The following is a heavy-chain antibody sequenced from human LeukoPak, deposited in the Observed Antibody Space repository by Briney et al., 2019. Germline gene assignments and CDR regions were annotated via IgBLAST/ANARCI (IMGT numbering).Heavy chain of an antibody. J-gene: IGHJ5*02. CDR1: GYTFTSYY. V-gene: IGHV1-46*01. Sequence: GASVKVPCKASGYTFTSYYMHWVRQAPGQGLEWMGIINPSGGSTSYAQKFQGRVTMTRDTSTSTVYMELSSLRSEDTAVYYCARVPPILEWLSSPFDPWGQGTLVTVSS. CDR2: INPSGGST. D-gene: IGHD3-3*01. CDR3: ARVPPILEWLSSPFDP.